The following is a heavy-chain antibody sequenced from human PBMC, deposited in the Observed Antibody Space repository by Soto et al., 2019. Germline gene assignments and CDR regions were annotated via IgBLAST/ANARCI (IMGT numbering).Heavy chain of an antibody. D-gene: IGHD3-22*01. CDR2: ISGSSGST. V-gene: IGHV3-23*04. Sequence: EVQLVESGGGLVQPGGSLRLSCAASGFIFSNNAMSWVRQAPGKGLEWVSAISGSSGSTFYADSVKGRFTISRDNSKNTLYLQMNSLRAEDTALYYCAKNSGYYYDAFDIWGQGTMVTVSS. CDR3: AKNSGYYYDAFDI. CDR1: GFIFSNNA. J-gene: IGHJ3*02.